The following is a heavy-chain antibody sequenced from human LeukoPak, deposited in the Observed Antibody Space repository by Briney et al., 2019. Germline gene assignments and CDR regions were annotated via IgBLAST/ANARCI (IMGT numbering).Heavy chain of an antibody. CDR2: IRQDGGEE. CDR3: ARDKIAGATKFDY. V-gene: IGHV3-7*01. CDR1: GFTYTSYW. J-gene: IGHJ4*02. D-gene: IGHD1-26*01. Sequence: GGSLRLSCAASGFTYTSYWMSWVRQAPGKGLEWVANIRQDGGEEHYLDSVKGRFTISRDNAKNSLYLQMNSLRAEDTAVYFCARDKIAGATKFDYWGQGTLVTVSS.